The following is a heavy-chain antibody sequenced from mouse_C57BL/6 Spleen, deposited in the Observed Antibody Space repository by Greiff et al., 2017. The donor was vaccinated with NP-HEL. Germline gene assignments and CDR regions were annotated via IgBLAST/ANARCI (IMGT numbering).Heavy chain of an antibody. J-gene: IGHJ2*01. Sequence: EVQVVESGGGLVKPGGSLKLSCAASGFTFSSYAMSWVRQTPEKRLEWVATISDGGSYTYYPDNLKGRFTISRDNAKNNLYLQMSHLKSEDTALYYCARDQGDYGKVYWSQGTTLTVSS. CDR1: GFTFSSYA. V-gene: IGHV5-4*01. D-gene: IGHD1-1*01. CDR3: ARDQGDYGKVY. CDR2: ISDGGSYT.